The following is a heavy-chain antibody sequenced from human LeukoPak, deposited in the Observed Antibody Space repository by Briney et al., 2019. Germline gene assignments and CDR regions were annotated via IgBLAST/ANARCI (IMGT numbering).Heavy chain of an antibody. CDR3: ARGGADCSSTSCYSYYYYMDV. J-gene: IGHJ6*03. V-gene: IGHV1-8*03. D-gene: IGHD2-2*02. Sequence: GASVKVSCKASGYTFTSYDINWVRRATGHGLEWMGWMNPNSGNTGYAQKFQGRVTITRNTSISTAYMELSSLRSEDTAVYYCARGGADCSSTSCYSYYYYMDVWGKGTTVTVSS. CDR2: MNPNSGNT. CDR1: GYTFTSYD.